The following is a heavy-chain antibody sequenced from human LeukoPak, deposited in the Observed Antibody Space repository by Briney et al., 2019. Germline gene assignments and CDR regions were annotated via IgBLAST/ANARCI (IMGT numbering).Heavy chain of an antibody. CDR3: ARQPRGVFSDY. D-gene: IGHD5-12*01. V-gene: IGHV3-21*01. Sequence: GGSLRLSCAASGFTFSSYSMNWVRQAPGKGLEWVSSISSSSSYIYYADSVKGRFTISRDNAKNSLYLQMNSLRAEDTAVYYCARQPRGVFSDYWGQGTLVTVSS. CDR2: ISSSSSYI. CDR1: GFTFSSYS. J-gene: IGHJ4*02.